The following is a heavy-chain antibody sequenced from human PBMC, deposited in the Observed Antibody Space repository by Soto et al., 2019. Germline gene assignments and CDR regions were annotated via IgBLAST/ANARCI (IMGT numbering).Heavy chain of an antibody. CDR1: GGTFSSYA. V-gene: IGHV1-69*06. CDR2: IIPIFGTA. CDR3: ARVTGDDYVNWFDP. Sequence: ASVKVSCKASGGTFSSYAISWVRQAPGQGLEWMGGIIPIFGTANYAQKFQGRVTITADKSTSTAYMELSSLRAEDTAVYYCARVTGDDYVNWFDPWGQGTLVTVSS. D-gene: IGHD3-16*01. J-gene: IGHJ5*02.